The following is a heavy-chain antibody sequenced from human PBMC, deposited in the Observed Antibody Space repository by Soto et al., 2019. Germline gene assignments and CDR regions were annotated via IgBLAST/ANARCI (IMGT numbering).Heavy chain of an antibody. Sequence: PSETLSLTCTVSGGSISSGGYYWSWIRQHPGKGLEWIGYIYYSGSTYYNPSLKSRVTISVDTSKNQFSLKLSSVTAADTAVYYCARDIRDYDSSGYYYLSTYNWFDPWGQGTLVTVSS. J-gene: IGHJ5*02. V-gene: IGHV4-31*03. D-gene: IGHD3-22*01. CDR2: IYYSGST. CDR1: GGSISSGGYY. CDR3: ARDIRDYDSSGYYYLSTYNWFDP.